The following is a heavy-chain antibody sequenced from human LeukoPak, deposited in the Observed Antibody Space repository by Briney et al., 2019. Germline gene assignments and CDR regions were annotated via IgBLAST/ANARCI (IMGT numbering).Heavy chain of an antibody. CDR3: ARYLRSGYYYSRYFDL. V-gene: IGHV4-38-2*02. J-gene: IGHJ2*01. CDR1: TYSISSGFY. D-gene: IGHD3-22*01. CDR2: INHSGST. Sequence: SGTLSLTCTVSTYSISSGFYWSWIRQPPGKGLEWIGEINHSGSTNYNPSLKSRVTISVDTSKNQFSLKLSSVTAADTAVYYCARYLRSGYYYSRYFDLWGRGTLVTVSS.